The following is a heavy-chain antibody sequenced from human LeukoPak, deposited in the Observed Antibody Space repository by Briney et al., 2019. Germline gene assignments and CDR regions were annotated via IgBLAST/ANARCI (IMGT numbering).Heavy chain of an antibody. V-gene: IGHV1-2*02. J-gene: IGHJ4*02. Sequence: GASVKVSCKASGYTFTGYYMHWVRQAPGQGLEWMEWINPNSGGTNYAQKFQGRVTMTRDTSISTAYMELSRLRSDDTAVYYCAREHSSIAARRGYYFDYWGEGTLVTVSS. D-gene: IGHD6-6*01. CDR3: AREHSSIAARRGYYFDY. CDR1: GYTFTGYY. CDR2: INPNSGGT.